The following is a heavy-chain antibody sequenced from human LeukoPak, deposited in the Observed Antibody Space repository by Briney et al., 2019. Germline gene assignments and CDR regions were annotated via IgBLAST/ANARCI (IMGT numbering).Heavy chain of an antibody. CDR1: GFTFSSYG. Sequence: GESLRLSCAASGFTFSSYGMHWVRQAPGKGLEWGAFIRYDGSNKYYADSVKDRFTISRDNAKNSLYLQMNSLRAEDTAVYYCARDIYDSSGYRGASWFDPWGQGTLVTVSS. J-gene: IGHJ5*02. D-gene: IGHD3-22*01. CDR2: IRYDGSNK. CDR3: ARDIYDSSGYRGASWFDP. V-gene: IGHV3-30*02.